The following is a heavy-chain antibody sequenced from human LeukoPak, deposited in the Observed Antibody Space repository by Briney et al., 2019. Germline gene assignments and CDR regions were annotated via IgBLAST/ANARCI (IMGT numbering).Heavy chain of an antibody. CDR3: ARDRDNLVTAISPDSYCYYFRDV. J-gene: IGHJ6*03. CDR2: INTNSGGT. V-gene: IGHV1-2*02. D-gene: IGHD2-21*02. Sequence: ASVKDSFKGSGYTFTWYYMHWVGQAPGQGLAWMGGINTNSGGTNNAQEFQGRVTMTRDTSISTDYMELSRLRSDDTAVYYCARDRDNLVTAISPDSYCYYFRDVWGKRTTVTVSS. CDR1: GYTFTWYY.